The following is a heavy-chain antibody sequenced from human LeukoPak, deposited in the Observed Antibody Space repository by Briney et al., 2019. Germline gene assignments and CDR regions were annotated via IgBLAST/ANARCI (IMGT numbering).Heavy chain of an antibody. CDR1: GFTFSSHW. J-gene: IGHJ4*02. Sequence: GGSLRLSCTASGFTFSSHWMTWVRQPPGKGLEWVANIKEDGGVEYYVDSVKGRFTISRDNTKNAPYLQMNNLRADDTAVYFCARDSRWLLDYWGQGTLITVSS. CDR2: IKEDGGVE. V-gene: IGHV3-7*03. CDR3: ARDSRWLLDY. D-gene: IGHD6-19*01.